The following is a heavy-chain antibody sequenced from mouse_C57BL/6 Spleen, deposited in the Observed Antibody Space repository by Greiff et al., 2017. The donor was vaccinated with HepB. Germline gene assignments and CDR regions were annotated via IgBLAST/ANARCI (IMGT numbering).Heavy chain of an antibody. CDR1: GYTFTNYW. Sequence: VQLQQSGAELVRPGTSVKMSCKASGYTFTNYWIGWAKQRPGHGLEWIGDIYPGGGYTNYNEKFKGKATLTADKSSSTAYMQFSSLTSEDSAIYYCAREGYDYSYAMDYWGQGTSVTVSS. V-gene: IGHV1-63*01. CDR2: IYPGGGYT. D-gene: IGHD2-4*01. J-gene: IGHJ4*01. CDR3: AREGYDYSYAMDY.